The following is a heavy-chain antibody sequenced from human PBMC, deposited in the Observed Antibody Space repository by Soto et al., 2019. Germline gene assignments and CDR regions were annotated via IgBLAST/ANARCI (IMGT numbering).Heavy chain of an antibody. CDR2: ISFDGSHK. J-gene: IGHJ4*02. CDR1: GFTFSTSA. CDR3: ARASPEGPYFDY. Sequence: QVQLVESGGGVVQPGRSLRLSCAASGFTFSTSALHWVRQAPGKGLEWVALISFDGSHKYYADSVKGRFTSSRDNSSNTLYLQMDSLRAEDTAVYYCARASPEGPYFDYWGQGTQVTVSS. V-gene: IGHV3-30-3*01. D-gene: IGHD3-16*01.